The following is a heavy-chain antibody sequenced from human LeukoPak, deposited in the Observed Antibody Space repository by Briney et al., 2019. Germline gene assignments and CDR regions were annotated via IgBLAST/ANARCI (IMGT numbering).Heavy chain of an antibody. D-gene: IGHD2-2*02. Sequence: GGSLRLSCAASGFTSRNYSMNWVRQAPGKGLEWGSGISDSGGTTDYTDSAKGGFAISRDNANNTLYLQMNSLRAEDTAVYYCAKARSGSSSSCYNYWGQGTLVTVSS. CDR2: ISDSGGTT. V-gene: IGHV3-23*01. J-gene: IGHJ4*02. CDR3: AKARSGSSSSCYNY. CDR1: GFTSRNYS.